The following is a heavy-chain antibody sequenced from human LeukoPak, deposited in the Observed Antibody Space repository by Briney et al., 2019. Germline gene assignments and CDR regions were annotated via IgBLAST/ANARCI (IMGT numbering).Heavy chain of an antibody. CDR3: SKDDRSWYRTLSWSVPPPLVDY. D-gene: IGHD1-14*01. Sequence: GGSLRFSCAASGFTVSSFAMHWVRQAPGNGLEWVGVISYDGSNKYYADSVKGRFTISRDNSKNTQYRQNNSLRAENTALYYCSKDDRSWYRTLSWSVPPPLVDYGGEGTLVTVSS. V-gene: IGHV3-30*18. J-gene: IGHJ4*02. CDR2: ISYDGSNK. CDR1: GFTVSSFA.